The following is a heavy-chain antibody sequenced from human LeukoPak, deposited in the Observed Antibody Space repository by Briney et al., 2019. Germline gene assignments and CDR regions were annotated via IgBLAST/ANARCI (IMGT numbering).Heavy chain of an antibody. D-gene: IGHD3-22*01. V-gene: IGHV3-30*02. CDR2: IRYDGSKK. CDR1: GFIFSSYG. CDR3: ARHHYYYDSSGYFDFDY. Sequence: GGSLRLSCAASGFIFSSYGMHWVRQAPGKGLEWVAFIRYDGSKKYYADSVKGRFTISRDNSKNTLYLQMNSLRAEDTAVYYCARHHYYYDSSGYFDFDYWGQGTLVTVSS. J-gene: IGHJ4*02.